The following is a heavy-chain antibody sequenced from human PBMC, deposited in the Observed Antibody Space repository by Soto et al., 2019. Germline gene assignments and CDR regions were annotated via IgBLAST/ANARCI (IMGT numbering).Heavy chain of an antibody. Sequence: PSETLSLTCSFSVAYVSSAGYSCSWIGQPPWRGLEWIGYVYQSGRTYGSVTTSYNPSLKSRVTISVDRSTNQFSLKLISVTAADTAVYFCARGQSIVAEIDYFEDWGQGSLVSVS. CDR2: VYQSGRT. CDR1: VAYVSSAGYS. V-gene: IGHV4-30-4*07. D-gene: IGHD5-12*01. CDR3: ARGQSIVAEIDYFED. J-gene: IGHJ4*02.